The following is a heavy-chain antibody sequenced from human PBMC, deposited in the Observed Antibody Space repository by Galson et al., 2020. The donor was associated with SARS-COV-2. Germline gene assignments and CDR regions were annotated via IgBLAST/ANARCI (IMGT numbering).Heavy chain of an antibody. J-gene: IGHJ4*02. CDR2: IYSSGST. CDR3: ARAREDYFDGSDYLLLFDF. V-gene: IGHV4-39*01. D-gene: IGHD3-22*01. CDR1: DDSISNSKNY. Sequence: ETSETLSLTCTVSDDSISNSKNYWGWIRQPPGKGLEWIGYIYSSGSTYYNPSLKSRVTISIDASENRFSLKLNSVTAADTAVYYCARAREDYFDGSDYLLLFDFWGQGALVTVSS.